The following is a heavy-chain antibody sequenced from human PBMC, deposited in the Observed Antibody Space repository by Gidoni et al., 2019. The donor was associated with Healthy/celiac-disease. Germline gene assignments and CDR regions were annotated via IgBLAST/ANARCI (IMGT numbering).Heavy chain of an antibody. CDR2: ISYDGSNK. V-gene: IGHV3-30*18. Sequence: QVQLVESGGGVVQPGRSLRLSCPASGFTFSSYGMHWVRQAPGKGLEWVAVISYDGSNKYYADSVKGRFTTSRDNSKNTLYLQMNSLRAEDTAVYYCAKEDSGSYSLDYWGQGTLVTVSS. CDR3: AKEDSGSYSLDY. J-gene: IGHJ4*02. CDR1: GFTFSSYG. D-gene: IGHD1-26*01.